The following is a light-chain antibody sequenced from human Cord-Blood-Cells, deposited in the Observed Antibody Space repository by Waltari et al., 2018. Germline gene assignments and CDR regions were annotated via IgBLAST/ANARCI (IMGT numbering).Light chain of an antibody. V-gene: IGLV3-1*01. J-gene: IGLJ2*01. CDR1: KLADKY. CDR3: QAWDSSSVV. CDR2: QDS. Sequence: SYELTQPPSLSLSPGQTASITCHGVKLADKYACWYQQKPGQSPVLVIYQDSKRPSGIPERFSGSNSGNTATLTISGTQAMDEADYYCQAWDSSSVVFGGGTKLTVL.